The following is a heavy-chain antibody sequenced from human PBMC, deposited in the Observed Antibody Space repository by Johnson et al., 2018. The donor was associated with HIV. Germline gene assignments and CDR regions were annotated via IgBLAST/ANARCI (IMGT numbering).Heavy chain of an antibody. D-gene: IGHD1-1*01. CDR3: ARVRETKGPYDAFDI. J-gene: IGHJ3*02. V-gene: IGHV3-64*01. CDR1: GFTFSSYA. Sequence: VQLVESGGGLVQPGASLRLSCAASGFTFSSYAMHWVRQAPGKGLEYVSAISSNGGSTYYANSVTGRFTISRDNSKNTLYLQMGSLRAEDMAVYYCARVRETKGPYDAFDIWGQGTMVTVSS. CDR2: ISSNGGST.